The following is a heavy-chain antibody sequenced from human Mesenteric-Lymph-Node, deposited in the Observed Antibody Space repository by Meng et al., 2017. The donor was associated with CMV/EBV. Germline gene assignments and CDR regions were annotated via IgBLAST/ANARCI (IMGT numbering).Heavy chain of an antibody. CDR1: GGSISSSSYY. CDR3: ATQRIVVRRGWFDP. D-gene: IGHD2-15*01. CDR2: IYYSGST. V-gene: IGHV4-39*01. J-gene: IGHJ5*02. Sequence: SGGSISSSSYYWGWIRQPPGKGLEWIGSIYYSGSTYYNPSLKSRVTISVDTSKNQFSLKLSSVTAADTAVYYCATQRIVVRRGWFDPWGQGTLVTVSS.